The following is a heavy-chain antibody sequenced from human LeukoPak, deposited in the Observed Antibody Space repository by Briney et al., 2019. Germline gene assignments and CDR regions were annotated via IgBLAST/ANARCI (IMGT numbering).Heavy chain of an antibody. J-gene: IGHJ4*02. CDR1: GFTFSSYS. CDR2: ISSSSSTI. CDR3: ARATYYLRFFERLSEIFFDY. V-gene: IGHV3-48*02. D-gene: IGHD3-3*01. Sequence: GGSLRLSCAASGFTFSSYSMNWVRQAPGKGLEWVSYISSSSSTIYYADSVKGRFTIARDKVKNSLYLEMNSLRDEDTAVYSCARATYYLRFFERLSEIFFDYWGQGTLVTVSS.